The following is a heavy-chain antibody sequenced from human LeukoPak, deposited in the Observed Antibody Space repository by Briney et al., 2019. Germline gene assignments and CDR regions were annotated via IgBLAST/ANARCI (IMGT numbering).Heavy chain of an antibody. CDR3: AREWAYSTNYYFDY. J-gene: IGHJ4*02. V-gene: IGHV1-18*01. Sequence: ASVKVSCKASGYTFTSYGISWVRQAPGHGLEWMGWISAYNGNTNYSQTFQGRVTITTETSTSTAYMELRSLRSDDTAVYYCAREWAYSTNYYFDYWGQGTLVTVSS. CDR2: ISAYNGNT. CDR1: GYTFTSYG. D-gene: IGHD1-26*01.